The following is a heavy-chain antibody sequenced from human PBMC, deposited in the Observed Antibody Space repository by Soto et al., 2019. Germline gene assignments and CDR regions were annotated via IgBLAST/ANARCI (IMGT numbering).Heavy chain of an antibody. V-gene: IGHV3-64D*06. D-gene: IGHD3-22*01. Sequence: GGCLRRSCSPSGFTFNSYAMYCVRQAPGRGLVSVSSITSNGGSTHYADSVKGRFTIARDNSKNTQYLQMSSLRADDTAVYYCVKGEYYYVSSGYEPFDDWGQGT. J-gene: IGHJ4*02. CDR3: VKGEYYYVSSGYEPFDD. CDR2: ITSNGGST. CDR1: GFTFNSYA.